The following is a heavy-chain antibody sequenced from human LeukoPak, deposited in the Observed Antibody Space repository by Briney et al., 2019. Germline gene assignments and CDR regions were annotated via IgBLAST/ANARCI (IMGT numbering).Heavy chain of an antibody. CDR3: ARSGLIVVPAAIRGFVY. D-gene: IGHD2-2*01. V-gene: IGHV1-46*01. Sequence: ASVKVSCKASGYTFTSYYMHWVRQAPGQGLEWMGIINPSGGSTSYAQKFQGRVTMTRDTSTSTVYVELSSLRSEDTAVYYCARSGLIVVPAAIRGFVYWGQGTLVTVSS. J-gene: IGHJ4*02. CDR2: INPSGGST. CDR1: GYTFTSYY.